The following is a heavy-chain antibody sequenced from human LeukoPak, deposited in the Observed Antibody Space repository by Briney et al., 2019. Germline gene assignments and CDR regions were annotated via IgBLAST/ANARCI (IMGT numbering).Heavy chain of an antibody. J-gene: IGHJ4*02. D-gene: IGHD2-2*01. CDR2: VLYSGNT. CDR3: ARVVLGYCDSASCYEY. CDR1: GGSISSSSYY. V-gene: IGHV4-39*01. Sequence: SETLSLTCTVSGGSISSSSYYWGWIRQPPGKGLEWIGSVLYSGNTYYKPSLKSRVTISVDTSKNQFSLKVTSVTAADTAVYYCARVVLGYCDSASCYEYWGQGTLVTVSS.